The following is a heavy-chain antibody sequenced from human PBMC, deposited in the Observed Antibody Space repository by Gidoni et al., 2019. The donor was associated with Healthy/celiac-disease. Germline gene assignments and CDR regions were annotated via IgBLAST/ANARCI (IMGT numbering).Heavy chain of an antibody. CDR2: IIPIFGTA. CDR3: ASMVRGAISLDY. Sequence: QVQLVQSGAEVTKPGSSVKVPCKASGGTFSSYAISWVRQAPGQGLEWLGGIIPIFGTANYAQKFQGRVTITADESTSTAYMELSSLRSEDTAVYYCASMVRGAISLDYWGQGTLVTVSS. J-gene: IGHJ4*02. V-gene: IGHV1-69*01. D-gene: IGHD3-10*01. CDR1: GGTFSSYA.